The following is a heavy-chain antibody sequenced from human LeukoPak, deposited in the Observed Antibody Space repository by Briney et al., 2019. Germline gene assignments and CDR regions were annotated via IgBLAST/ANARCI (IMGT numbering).Heavy chain of an antibody. Sequence: ASETLSLTCTVSGGSISSYYWSWIRQPPGKGLEWIGYIYYSGSTNYNPSLKSRVTISVDTSKNQFSLKLSSVTAADTAVYYCARSRSGVAVPAAIVAFDIWGQGTMVTVSS. J-gene: IGHJ3*02. CDR3: ARSRSGVAVPAAIVAFDI. D-gene: IGHD2-2*01. CDR1: GGSISSYY. CDR2: IYYSGST. V-gene: IGHV4-59*01.